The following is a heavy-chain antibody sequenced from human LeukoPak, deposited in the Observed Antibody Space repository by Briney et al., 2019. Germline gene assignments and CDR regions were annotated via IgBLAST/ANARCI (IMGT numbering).Heavy chain of an antibody. J-gene: IGHJ5*02. Sequence: ASVKVSCKASGGTFSSYAISWVRPAPGQGREWVGRIIPILGIANYAQKFQGRVTITADKSTSTAYMELSSLRSEDTAVYYCARDSVGVNWNGGWFDPWGQGTLVTVSS. V-gene: IGHV1-69*04. D-gene: IGHD1-20*01. CDR1: GGTFSSYA. CDR3: ARDSVGVNWNGGWFDP. CDR2: IIPILGIA.